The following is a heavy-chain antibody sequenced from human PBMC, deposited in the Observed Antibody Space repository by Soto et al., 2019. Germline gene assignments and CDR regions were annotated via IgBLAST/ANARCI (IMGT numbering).Heavy chain of an antibody. CDR3: ARWLELVPFDY. D-gene: IGHD1-7*01. V-gene: IGHV7-4-1*02. CDR1: GYTFTSYA. Sequence: ASVKVSCKASGYTFTSYAMNWGRQAPGQGLEWMGWINTNTGNPTYAQGFTGRFVFSLDTSVSTAYLQISSLKAEATAVYYCARWLELVPFDYWGQGTLVTVSS. J-gene: IGHJ4*02. CDR2: INTNTGNP.